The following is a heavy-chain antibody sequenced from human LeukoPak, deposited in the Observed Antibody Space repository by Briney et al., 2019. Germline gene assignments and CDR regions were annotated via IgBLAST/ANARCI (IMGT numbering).Heavy chain of an antibody. J-gene: IGHJ1*01. CDR3: ARDHQAEYFQH. Sequence: SETLSLTCTDSGGSVSSGSYYWSWIRQPPGKGLEWIGYIYYSGSTNYNPSLKSRVTISVDTSKNQFSLKLSSVTAAETAVYYCARDHQAEYFQHWGQGTLVTVSS. CDR2: IYYSGST. V-gene: IGHV4-61*01. CDR1: GGSVSSGSYY.